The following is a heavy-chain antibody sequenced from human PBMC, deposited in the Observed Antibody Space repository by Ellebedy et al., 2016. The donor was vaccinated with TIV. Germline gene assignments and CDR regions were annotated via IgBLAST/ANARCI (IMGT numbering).Heavy chain of an antibody. V-gene: IGHV1-46*04. J-gene: IGHJ4*02. Sequence: AASVKVSCKASGYTFTSYYLHWVRQAPGQGLEWMGKINPSGGKTTYAQKLQGRVTMTSDTSTSVVYVELTSLISEDTAVYYCARSSFGSGYYGSLDYWGQGTLVTVSS. CDR1: GYTFTSYY. CDR3: ARSSFGSGYYGSLDY. CDR2: INPSGGKT. D-gene: IGHD3-3*01.